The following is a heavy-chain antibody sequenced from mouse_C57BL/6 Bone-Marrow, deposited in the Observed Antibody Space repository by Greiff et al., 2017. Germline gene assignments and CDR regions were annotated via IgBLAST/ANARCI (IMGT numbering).Heavy chain of an antibody. J-gene: IGHJ3*01. CDR2: IYPRDGST. Sequence: VKLVESGPELVKPGASVKLSCKASGYTFTSYYINWVKQRPGQGLEWIGWIYPRDGSTKYNEKFKGKDTLTVDTSSSTAYMALHSLTSEDSAVYFCAREVDYGNYVWFAYWGQGTLVTVSA. CDR3: AREVDYGNYVWFAY. CDR1: GYTFTSYY. V-gene: IGHV1-85*01. D-gene: IGHD2-1*01.